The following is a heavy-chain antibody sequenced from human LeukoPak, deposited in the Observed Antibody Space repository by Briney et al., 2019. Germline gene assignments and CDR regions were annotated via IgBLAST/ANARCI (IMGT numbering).Heavy chain of an antibody. V-gene: IGHV4-30-2*01. J-gene: IGHJ6*02. CDR1: GGSISSGGYS. CDR2: IYHSGST. D-gene: IGHD2-15*01. Sequence: SETLSLTCAVSGGSISSGGYSWSWIRQPPGKGLEWIGYIYHSGSTNYNPSLKSRVTISVDTSKNQFSLKLSSVTAADTAVYYCARAPVVVVVAATSYYYYGMDVWGQGTTVTVSS. CDR3: ARAPVVVVVAATSYYYYGMDV.